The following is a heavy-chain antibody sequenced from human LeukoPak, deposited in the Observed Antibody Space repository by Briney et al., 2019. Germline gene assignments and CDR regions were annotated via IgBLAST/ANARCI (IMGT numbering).Heavy chain of an antibody. CDR2: IRSKANSYAT. CDR3: TTMTTGHLYAFDI. V-gene: IGHV3-73*01. CDR1: GFTFSGSA. J-gene: IGHJ3*02. D-gene: IGHD4-17*01. Sequence: PGGSLRLSCAASGFTFSGSAMHWVRQASGKGLEWVGRIRSKANSYATACAASVKGRFTISRDDSKNTAYLQMNSLKTEDTAVYYCTTMTTGHLYAFDIWGQGTMVTVSS.